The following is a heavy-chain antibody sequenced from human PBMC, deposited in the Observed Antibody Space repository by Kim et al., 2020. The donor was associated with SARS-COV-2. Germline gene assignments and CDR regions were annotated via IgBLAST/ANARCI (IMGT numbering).Heavy chain of an antibody. CDR3: AREDPSRATSFDY. J-gene: IGHJ4*02. D-gene: IGHD1-26*01. Sequence: SETLSLTCTVSGGSISSSSYYWGWIRQPPGKGLEWIGSIYYSGSTYYNPSLKSRVTISVDTSKNQFSLKLSSVTAADTAVYYCAREDPSRATSFDYWGQGTLVTVSS. V-gene: IGHV4-39*07. CDR1: GGSISSSSYY. CDR2: IYYSGST.